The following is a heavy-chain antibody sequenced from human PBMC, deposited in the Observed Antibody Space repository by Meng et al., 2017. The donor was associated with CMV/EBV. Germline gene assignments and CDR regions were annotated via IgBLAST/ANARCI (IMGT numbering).Heavy chain of an antibody. CDR3: AKGIIAAAGPIDY. J-gene: IGHJ4*02. CDR1: GFTFSSYA. Sequence: GESLKISCAASGFTFSSYAMSWVRQAPGKGLEWVSAISGSGGGTYYADSVKGRFTISRDNSKNTLYLQMNSLRAEDTAVYYCAKGIIAAAGPIDYWGQGTLVTVSS. V-gene: IGHV3-23*01. D-gene: IGHD6-13*01. CDR2: ISGSGGGT.